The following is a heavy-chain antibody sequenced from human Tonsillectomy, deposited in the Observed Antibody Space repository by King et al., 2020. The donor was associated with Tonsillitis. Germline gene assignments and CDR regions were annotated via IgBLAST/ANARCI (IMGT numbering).Heavy chain of an antibody. Sequence: VQLVQSGAQVQKPGASVKVSCKASGYNFTGYYMHWVRQAPGQGLEWMGWINPNSGVTKYAQKFQGRVTMTRDTPMSTAYMELTKLKSDDTAVYFCANLDYWGQGTLVTVSS. D-gene: IGHD1-14*01. J-gene: IGHJ4*02. V-gene: IGHV1-2*02. CDR1: GYNFTGYY. CDR2: INPNSGVT. CDR3: ANLDY.